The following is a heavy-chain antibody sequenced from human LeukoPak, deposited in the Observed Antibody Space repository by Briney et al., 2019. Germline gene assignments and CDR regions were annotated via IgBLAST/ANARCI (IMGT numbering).Heavy chain of an antibody. CDR1: GYTFTSYG. D-gene: IGHD2-15*01. CDR3: ARVNSATCSGGSCYDY. Sequence: ASVKVSCKASGYTFTSYGISWVRQAPGQGLEWMGWINPNSGGTNYAQKFQGRVTMTRDTSISTAYMELSRLRSDDTAVYYCARVNSATCSGGSCYDYWGQGTLVTVSS. V-gene: IGHV1-2*02. CDR2: INPNSGGT. J-gene: IGHJ4*02.